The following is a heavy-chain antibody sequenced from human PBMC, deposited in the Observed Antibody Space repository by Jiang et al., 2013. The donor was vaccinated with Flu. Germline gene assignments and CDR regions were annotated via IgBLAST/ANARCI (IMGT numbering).Heavy chain of an antibody. D-gene: IGHD3-22*01. Sequence: KPTQTLTLTCTFSGFSLSTSGMCVSWIRQPPGKALEWLALIDWDDDKYYSTSLKTRLTISKDTSKNQVVLTMTNMDPVDTATYYCARRNYYDSSGGAFDIWGQGTMVTVSS. V-gene: IGHV2-70*01. CDR1: GFSLSTSGMC. CDR2: IDWDDDK. J-gene: IGHJ3*02. CDR3: ARRNYYDSSGGAFDI.